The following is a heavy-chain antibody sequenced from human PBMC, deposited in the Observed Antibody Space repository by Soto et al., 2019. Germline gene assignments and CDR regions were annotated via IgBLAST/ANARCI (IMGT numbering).Heavy chain of an antibody. V-gene: IGHV1-46*02. Sequence: QVQLVQSGAEVRKPGASVKVSCRPSGYTFNTYYLHWLRQAPGQALEWMGVIHPSGGGTTYAKKFLGRVTVTRDTSTTTVFMELSSLRSDDTAVYYCARGGHIAVVTASFDNWGQGTLVTVSS. J-gene: IGHJ4*02. CDR3: ARGGHIAVVTASFDN. CDR1: GYTFNTYY. CDR2: IHPSGGGT. D-gene: IGHD2-21*02.